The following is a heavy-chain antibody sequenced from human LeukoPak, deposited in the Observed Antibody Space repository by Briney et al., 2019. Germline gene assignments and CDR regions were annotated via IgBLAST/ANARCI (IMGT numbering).Heavy chain of an antibody. D-gene: IGHD3-16*02. CDR1: GYTFTSYY. CDR2: INPSGGST. V-gene: IGHV1-46*01. CDR3: ARTSYDYVWGSYRLFDY. J-gene: IGHJ4*02. Sequence: GASVKVSCKASGYTFTSYYMHWVRQAPRQGLEWMGIINPSGGSTSYAQKFQGRVTITADESTSTAYMELSSLRSEDTAVYYCARTSYDYVWGSYRLFDYWGQGTLVTVSS.